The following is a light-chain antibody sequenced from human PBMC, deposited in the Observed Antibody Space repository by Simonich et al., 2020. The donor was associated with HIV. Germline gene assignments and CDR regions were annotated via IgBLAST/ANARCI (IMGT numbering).Light chain of an antibody. CDR1: SGSIVSNY. Sequence: NFMLTQPHSVSESPGKTVTISCTRSSGSIVSNYVQWYQQRPGSAPTPVIYEDNQRPAGVPGRFAGSIDSSSNAASLTISGLKTEDEADYYCQSYDSSIWVFGGGTKLTVL. V-gene: IGLV6-57*03. J-gene: IGLJ3*02. CDR2: EDN. CDR3: QSYDSSIWV.